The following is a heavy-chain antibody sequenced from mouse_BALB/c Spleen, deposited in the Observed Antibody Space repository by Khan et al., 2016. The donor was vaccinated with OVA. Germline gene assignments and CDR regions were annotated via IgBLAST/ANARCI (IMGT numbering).Heavy chain of an antibody. D-gene: IGHD1-2*01. CDR1: GFSLTGYG. J-gene: IGHJ3*01. V-gene: IGHV2-6-7*01. CDR3: ARELRLGGFAY. Sequence: QVQLKESGPGLVAPSQSLSITCTVSGFSLTGYGVNWVRQPPGKDLEWLGMIWSDGSTDYNSALKSRLSINKDNSTSQVFLKMNSLQTDDTARYFCARELRLGGFAYWGQGTLVTVST. CDR2: IWSDGST.